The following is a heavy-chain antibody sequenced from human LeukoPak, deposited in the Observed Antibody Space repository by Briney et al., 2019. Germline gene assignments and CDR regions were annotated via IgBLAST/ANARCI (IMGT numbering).Heavy chain of an antibody. V-gene: IGHV3-23*01. Sequence: AGGSLRLSCAASGFTFSSYAMSWVRQAPGKGLEWVSAISGSGGSTYYADSVKGRFTISRDNSKNTLYLQMNSLRAEDTAVYYCARDMIVVDDYYYGKDVWAKGPRSPSP. CDR3: ARDMIVVDDYYYGKDV. CDR1: GFTFSSYA. CDR2: ISGSGGST. J-gene: IGHJ6*02. D-gene: IGHD3-22*01.